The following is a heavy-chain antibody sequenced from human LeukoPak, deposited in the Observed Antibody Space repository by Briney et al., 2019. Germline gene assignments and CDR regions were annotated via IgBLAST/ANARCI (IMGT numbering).Heavy chain of an antibody. CDR2: IKSKTDRGTT. V-gene: IGHV3-15*01. J-gene: IGHJ4*02. D-gene: IGHD7-27*01. CDR1: GFTFINAW. CDR3: STLTGDDY. Sequence: GGSLRLSCAASGFTFINAWMSWVRQAPGKGLEWVGRIKSKTDRGTTDYAALVKGRFTISRDDSKNTLSLQMNSLKTEDTAVYYCSTLTGDDYWGQGTLVTVSS.